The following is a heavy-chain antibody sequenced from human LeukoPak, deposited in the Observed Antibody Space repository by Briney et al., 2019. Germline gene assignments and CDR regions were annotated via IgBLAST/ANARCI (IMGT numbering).Heavy chain of an antibody. CDR1: GYSFTGYY. V-gene: IGHV1-2*02. CDR2: INPDSGDT. J-gene: IGHJ5*02. D-gene: IGHD3-10*01. Sequence: PGASVKVSCKASGYSFTGYYLHWVRQAPGQGLEWMGWINPDSGDTNYLQQFQGRVTMTRDTSITTAYMELSRLRSDDTAVYYCTRDLLGGSGTFHPWGQGTLVTVSS. CDR3: TRDLLGGSGTFHP.